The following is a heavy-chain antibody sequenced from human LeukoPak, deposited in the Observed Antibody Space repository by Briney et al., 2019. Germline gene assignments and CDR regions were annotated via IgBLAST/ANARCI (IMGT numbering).Heavy chain of an antibody. CDR1: GGSISSYY. CDR3: ARVGQLWSSGGFDY. Sequence: SETLSLTCTVSGGSISSYYWSWIRQPPGKGLEWIGYIYYSGSTNYNPSLKSRVTISVDTSKNQFSLKLSSVTAADTAVYYCARVGQLWSSGGFDYWGQGTLVTVSS. D-gene: IGHD5-18*01. V-gene: IGHV4-59*12. J-gene: IGHJ4*02. CDR2: IYYSGST.